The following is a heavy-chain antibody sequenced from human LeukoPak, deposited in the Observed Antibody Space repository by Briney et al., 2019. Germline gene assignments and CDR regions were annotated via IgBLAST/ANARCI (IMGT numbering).Heavy chain of an antibody. D-gene: IGHD3-10*01. CDR2: IFSNGNT. V-gene: IGHV4-59*02. Sequence: SETLSLTCTVYSGLVSSDYWTWIRQPPGQGLEWVGYIFSNGNTEYSPSLESRATISVDTSKNQCSLKLTSVTAADTAVYYCARVVYRGENWFDPWGQGALVTVSS. CDR3: ARVVYRGENWFDP. CDR1: SGLVSSDY. J-gene: IGHJ5*02.